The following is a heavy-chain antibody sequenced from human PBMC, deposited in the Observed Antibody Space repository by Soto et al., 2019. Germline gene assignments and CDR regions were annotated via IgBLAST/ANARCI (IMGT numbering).Heavy chain of an antibody. CDR1: GGSISSSSYY. CDR2: IYYSGST. CDR3: ARQQQRLLLFGELSPVYYYYGMDV. J-gene: IGHJ6*02. V-gene: IGHV4-39*01. D-gene: IGHD3-10*01. Sequence: PSETLSLTCTVSGGSISSSSYYWGWIRQPPGKGLEWIGSIYYSGSTYYNPSLKSRVTISVDTSKNQFSLKLSSVTAADTAVYYCARQQQRLLLFGELSPVYYYYGMDVWGQGTTVTVSS.